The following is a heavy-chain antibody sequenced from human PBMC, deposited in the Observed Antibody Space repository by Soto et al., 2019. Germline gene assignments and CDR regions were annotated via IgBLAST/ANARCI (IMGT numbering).Heavy chain of an antibody. D-gene: IGHD3-22*01. Sequence: ASVKVSCTASGYSFTSYAMHRVRQAPGQRLEWMGWINAGNGNTKYSQKFQGRVTITRDTSASTAYMELSSLRSEDTAVYYCATEKTSYYDSSGLLMDVWGQGTTVTVSS. CDR3: ATEKTSYYDSSGLLMDV. V-gene: IGHV1-3*01. J-gene: IGHJ6*02. CDR2: INAGNGNT. CDR1: GYSFTSYA.